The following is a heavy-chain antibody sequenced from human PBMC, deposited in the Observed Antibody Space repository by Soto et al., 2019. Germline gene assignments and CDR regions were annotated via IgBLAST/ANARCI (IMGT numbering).Heavy chain of an antibody. CDR3: ARDQNGSPYFDY. CDR2: IYKSGIT. J-gene: IGHJ4*02. CDR1: GGSISDFY. V-gene: IGHV4-59*01. Sequence: QVQLQESGPGLVKPSETLSLTCNVSGGSISDFYWGWIRQPPGRGLEWIGCIYKSGITNYNPSLKRRVTISVDTPKNLFSLRLSSATAADTAVYYCARDQNGSPYFDYWGQGALVTVSS. D-gene: IGHD1-26*01.